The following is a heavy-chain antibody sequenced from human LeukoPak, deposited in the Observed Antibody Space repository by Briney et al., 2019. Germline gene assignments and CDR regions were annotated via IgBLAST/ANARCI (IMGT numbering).Heavy chain of an antibody. V-gene: IGHV3-23*01. J-gene: IGHJ4*02. Sequence: PGGSLRLSCAASGFTFSGYAMSWVRQAPGKGLEWVSSISGSGGSTYYADSVKGRFTISRDNSKNTLYLQMNSLRDEDTAVYYCAEDSSGYYRPFDYWGQGTLVTVSS. CDR1: GFTFSGYA. CDR2: ISGSGGST. D-gene: IGHD3-22*01. CDR3: AEDSSGYYRPFDY.